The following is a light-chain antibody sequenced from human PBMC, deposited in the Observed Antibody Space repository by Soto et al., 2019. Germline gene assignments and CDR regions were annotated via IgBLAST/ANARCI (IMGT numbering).Light chain of an antibody. CDR2: DAS. CDR3: QQRSNWPPKIT. V-gene: IGKV3-11*01. J-gene: IGKJ5*01. CDR1: QSVSIY. Sequence: ELVLVQSPATLSLSPGERATLSCRASQSVSIYLAWYQQKPGQAPRLLIYDASNRATGIPARFSGSGSGTDFTLTISSLEPEDFAVYYCQQRSNWPPKITFGQGTRLEIK.